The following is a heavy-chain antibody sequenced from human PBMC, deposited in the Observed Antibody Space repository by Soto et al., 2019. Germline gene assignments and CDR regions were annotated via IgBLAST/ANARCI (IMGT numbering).Heavy chain of an antibody. CDR1: GGSISSYY. Sequence: SETLSLTCTVSGGSISSYYWSWIRQPPGKGLEWIGYIYYSGSTNYNPSLKSRVTISVDTSKNQFSLKLSSVTAADTAVYYCARKSTVTTSFDYWGQGTLVTAPQ. J-gene: IGHJ4*02. CDR2: IYYSGST. CDR3: ARKSTVTTSFDY. V-gene: IGHV4-59*01. D-gene: IGHD4-17*01.